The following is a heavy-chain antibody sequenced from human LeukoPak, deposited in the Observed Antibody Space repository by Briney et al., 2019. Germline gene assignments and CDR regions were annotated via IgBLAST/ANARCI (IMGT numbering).Heavy chain of an antibody. D-gene: IGHD5-24*01. CDR1: GFTFSSYS. CDR3: ARGVRDGYNSREDFLRYFTKKKYYMDV. J-gene: IGHJ6*03. CDR2: INHSGST. V-gene: IGHV4-34*01. Sequence: GSLRLSCAASGFTFSSYSMNWVRQAPGKGLEWIGEINHSGSTNYNLSLKSRVTISIDTSKNQFSLKLSSVTAADTAVYYCARGVRDGYNSREDFLRYFTKKKYYMDVWGKGTTVTVSS.